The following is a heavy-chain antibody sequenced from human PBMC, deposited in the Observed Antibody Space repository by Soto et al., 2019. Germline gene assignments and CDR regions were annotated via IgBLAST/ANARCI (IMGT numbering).Heavy chain of an antibody. CDR3: ARGGSRPGIAVAGPETDFDY. V-gene: IGHV1-18*01. J-gene: IGHJ4*02. Sequence: ASVKVTCKASGYTFTSYGISWVRQAPGQGLEGMGWISAYNGNTNYAQKLQGRVTMTTDTSTSTAYMELRSLRSDDTAVYYCARGGSRPGIAVAGPETDFDYWGQGTLVTVSS. CDR1: GYTFTSYG. D-gene: IGHD6-19*01. CDR2: ISAYNGNT.